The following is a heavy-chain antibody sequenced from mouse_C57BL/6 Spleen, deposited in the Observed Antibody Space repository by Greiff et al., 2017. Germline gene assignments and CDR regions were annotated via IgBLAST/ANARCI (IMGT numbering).Heavy chain of an antibody. D-gene: IGHD4-1*01. CDR1: GYTFTDYY. CDR3: ARDWGFAY. V-gene: IGHV1-26*01. Sequence: VQLKQSGPELVKPGASVKISCKASGYTFTDYYMNWVKQSHGKSLEWIGDINPNNGGTSYNQKFKGKATLTVDKSSSTAYMELRSLTSEDSAVYYCARDWGFAYWGQGTLVTVSA. CDR2: INPNNGGT. J-gene: IGHJ3*01.